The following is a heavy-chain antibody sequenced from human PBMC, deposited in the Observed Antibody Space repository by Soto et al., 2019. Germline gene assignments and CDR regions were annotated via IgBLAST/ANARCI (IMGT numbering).Heavy chain of an antibody. J-gene: IGHJ4*02. D-gene: IGHD3-22*01. V-gene: IGHV3-53*01. Sequence: GGSLRLSCAVSGFTVSNNYMSWVRQAPGKGLEGVSVIYSGGYTAYGDSVKGRFTISRDNSKNTLYLQMNSLRADDTAVYYCARDPPLSMIVVVGVDDFWGQGTLVTVSS. CDR1: GFTVSNNY. CDR2: IYSGGYT. CDR3: ARDPPLSMIVVVGVDDF.